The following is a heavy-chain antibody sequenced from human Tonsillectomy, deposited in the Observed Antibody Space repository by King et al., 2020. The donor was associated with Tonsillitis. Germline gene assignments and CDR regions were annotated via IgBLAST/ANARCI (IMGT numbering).Heavy chain of an antibody. CDR3: TREAYCGGDCYLFYY. CDR1: GFTFGDYA. CDR2: IRSKAYGGTT. J-gene: IGHJ4*02. Sequence: QLVQSGGGLVQPGRSLRLSCTASGFTFGDYAMSWFRQAPGKGLEWVGFIRSKAYGGTTEYAASVKGRLTISRDDSKSIAYLQMNSLKTEDTAVYYCTREAYCGGDCYLFYYWGQGTLVTVSS. V-gene: IGHV3-49*03. D-gene: IGHD2-21*01.